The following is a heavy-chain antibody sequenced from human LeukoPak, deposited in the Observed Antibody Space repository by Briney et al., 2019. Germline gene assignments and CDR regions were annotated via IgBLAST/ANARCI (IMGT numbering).Heavy chain of an antibody. Sequence: SETLSLTCTVSGGSITSHYRSWIRQPAGKGLEWIGRIYINGSTNYNPSLKSRVTMSIDTSKKQFSLKLKSVTAADTAVYYCARGRGYYKDYWGRGTLVTVSS. J-gene: IGHJ4*02. CDR3: ARGRGYYKDY. V-gene: IGHV4-4*07. D-gene: IGHD3-22*01. CDR2: IYINGST. CDR1: GGSITSHY.